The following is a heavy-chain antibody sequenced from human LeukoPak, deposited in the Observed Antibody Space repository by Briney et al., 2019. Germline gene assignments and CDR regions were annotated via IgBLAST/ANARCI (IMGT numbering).Heavy chain of an antibody. CDR1: GYTFTSYG. V-gene: IGHV1-18*01. CDR2: ISAYNGNT. D-gene: IGHD3-3*01. Sequence: ASVKVSCKASGYTFTSYGISWVRQAPGQGLEWMGWISAYNGNTHYAQKLPGRVTMTTDKSTSTAYMELRSLRSDDTAVYYCARAGVTIFGVVIAVGWGNYYMDVWGKGTTVTVSS. CDR3: ARAGVTIFGVVIAVGWGNYYMDV. J-gene: IGHJ6*03.